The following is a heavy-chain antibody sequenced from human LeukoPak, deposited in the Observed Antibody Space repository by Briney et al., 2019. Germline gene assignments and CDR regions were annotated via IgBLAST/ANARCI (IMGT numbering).Heavy chain of an antibody. Sequence: GGSLRLSCAASGFTFSSYWMDWVRQAPGKGLVWVSRINSDGRSTSYADSVKGRFTISRDNSKNTLHLQMNSLRAEDTAVYYRARHSSGYYHYDYWGPGTPVTVAS. CDR3: ARHSSGYYHYDY. J-gene: IGHJ4*02. CDR1: GFTFSSYW. CDR2: INSDGRST. D-gene: IGHD3-22*01. V-gene: IGHV3-74*01.